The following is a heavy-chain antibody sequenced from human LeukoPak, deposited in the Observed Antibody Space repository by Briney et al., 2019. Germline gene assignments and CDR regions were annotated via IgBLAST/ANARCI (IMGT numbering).Heavy chain of an antibody. J-gene: IGHJ4*02. V-gene: IGHV3-30-3*01. CDR2: ISYDGSNK. CDR1: GFTFSSYA. D-gene: IGHD3-22*01. Sequence: GGSLRLSCAASGFTFSSYAMHWVRQAPGEGLEWVAVISYDGSNKYYADSVKGRFTISRDNSKNTLYLQMNSLRAEDTAVYYCARETLSGYYYGWGQGTLVTVSS. CDR3: ARETLSGYYYG.